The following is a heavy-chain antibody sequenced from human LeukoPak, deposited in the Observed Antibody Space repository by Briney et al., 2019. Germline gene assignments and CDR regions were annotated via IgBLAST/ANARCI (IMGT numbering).Heavy chain of an antibody. V-gene: IGHV1-24*01. D-gene: IGHD3-22*01. CDR3: ATVPKPYYYDSSGYLDY. J-gene: IGHJ4*02. CDR2: FDPEDGET. Sequence: ASVRVSCKVSGYTLTELSMHWVRQAPGKGLEWMGGFDPEDGETIYAQKFQGRVTLTEDTSTDTAYMELSSLGSEDTAVYYCATVPKPYYYDSSGYLDYWGQGTLVTVSS. CDR1: GYTLTELS.